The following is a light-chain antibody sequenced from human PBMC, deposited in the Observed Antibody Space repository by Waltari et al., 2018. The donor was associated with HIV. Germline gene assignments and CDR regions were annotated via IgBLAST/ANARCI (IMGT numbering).Light chain of an antibody. V-gene: IGLV7-43*01. CDR2: DTK. J-gene: IGLJ3*02. CDR3: LLFFGGLWV. CDR1: TAADTSDLY. Sequence: VVNQEPSLTVSPGGTVTLTWASNTAADTSDLYPNWVQLRPGQPPATPISDTKNKHSWTPDRFSGFLFGGKAALTVSGVKPEDEAEYYCLLFFGGLWVFGGGTKLTVL.